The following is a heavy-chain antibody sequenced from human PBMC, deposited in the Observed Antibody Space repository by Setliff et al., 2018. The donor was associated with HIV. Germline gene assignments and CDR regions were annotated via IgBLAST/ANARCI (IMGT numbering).Heavy chain of an antibody. CDR3: ARVLDYYDSSPYYFDY. V-gene: IGHV4-59*11. CDR1: GGSISSHY. Sequence: ASETLSLTCTVSGGSISSHYWSWIRQPPGKGLEWIGSIYYSESTNYNPSLKSRVTISVDTSKNQFSLKLSSVTAADTAVYYCARVLDYYDSSPYYFDYWGQGTLVTVSS. J-gene: IGHJ4*02. D-gene: IGHD3-22*01. CDR2: IYYSEST.